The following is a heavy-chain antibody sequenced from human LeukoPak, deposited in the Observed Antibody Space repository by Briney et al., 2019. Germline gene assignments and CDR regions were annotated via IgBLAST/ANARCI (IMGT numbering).Heavy chain of an antibody. CDR2: ISAYNVNT. Sequence: GASVKVSCKASGYTFTNYGISWVRQAPGQGLEWMGWISAYNVNTYYAQKLQGRVTMTTDTSTSMAYMELRSLRSDDTAVYYCVRDTATQQGYWGQGTLVTVSS. V-gene: IGHV1-18*01. CDR3: VRDTATQQGY. J-gene: IGHJ4*02. CDR1: GYTFTNYG.